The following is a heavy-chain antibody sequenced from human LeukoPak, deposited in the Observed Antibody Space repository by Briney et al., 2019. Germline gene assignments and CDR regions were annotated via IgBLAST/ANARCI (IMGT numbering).Heavy chain of an antibody. Sequence: ASVKVSCKASGYTFTGYYMHWVRQAPGQGLEWMGWINPNTGGTNYAQKFQGRVTMTRDTSISTAYMELSRLRSDDTAVYYCASSIAVARWFDPWGQGTLVTVSS. J-gene: IGHJ5*02. D-gene: IGHD6-19*01. CDR1: GYTFTGYY. V-gene: IGHV1-2*02. CDR2: INPNTGGT. CDR3: ASSIAVARWFDP.